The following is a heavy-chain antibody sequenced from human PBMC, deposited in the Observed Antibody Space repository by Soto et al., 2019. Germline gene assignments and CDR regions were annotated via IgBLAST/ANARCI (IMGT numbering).Heavy chain of an antibody. J-gene: IGHJ5*02. V-gene: IGHV4-39*01. Sequence: PSETLSLTCTVSGGSISGSNSYWGWIRQPPGKGLECIGTIYSGGNTYYNPSLEGRITISVDTSKNQFSLRLSSVTAADTAVYYCARLPLVRGAITWFDPWGQGTLVTVSS. CDR1: GGSISGSNSY. CDR3: ARLPLVRGAITWFDP. D-gene: IGHD3-10*01. CDR2: IYSGGNT.